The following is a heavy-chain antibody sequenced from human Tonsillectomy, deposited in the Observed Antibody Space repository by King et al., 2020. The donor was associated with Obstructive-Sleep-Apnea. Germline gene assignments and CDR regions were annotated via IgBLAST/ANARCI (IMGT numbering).Heavy chain of an antibody. CDR1: GGSISSTHYY. Sequence: QLQESGPGLVKPSETLSLTCTVSGGSISSTHYYWGWIRQPPGKGLEWIGSVYSRGSTYYNPSLKSPVTISVDTSKNQFSLRLSSVAAADTAVYYCARDXSXTTYAMDXWGQGXXVTV. D-gene: IGHD1-1*01. V-gene: IGHV4-39*07. CDR2: VYSRGST. CDR3: ARDXSXTTYAMDX. J-gene: IGHJ6*02.